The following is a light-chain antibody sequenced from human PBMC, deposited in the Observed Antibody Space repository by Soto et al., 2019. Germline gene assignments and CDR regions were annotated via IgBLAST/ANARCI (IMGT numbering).Light chain of an antibody. CDR1: QSVSIW. CDR2: KSS. J-gene: IGKJ1*01. V-gene: IGKV1-5*03. Sequence: DIQMTQSPSTLSASEGDRVTISCRASQSVSIWLAWYQQKPGRAPKLLIYKSSILESGVPSRFSGCGSGTEFTLTISSLQPDDFATYYCQQFNTSPWTFGQGTKVEIK. CDR3: QQFNTSPWT.